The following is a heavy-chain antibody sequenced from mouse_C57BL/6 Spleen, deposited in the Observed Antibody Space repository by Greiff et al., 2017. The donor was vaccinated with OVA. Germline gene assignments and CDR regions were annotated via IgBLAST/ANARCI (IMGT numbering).Heavy chain of an antibody. V-gene: IGHV1-80*01. CDR1: GYAFSSYW. J-gene: IGHJ2*01. Sequence: VMLVESGAELVKPGASVKISCKASGYAFSSYWMNWVKQRPGKGLEWIGQIYPGDGDTNYNGKFKGKATLTADKSSSTAYMQLSSLTSEDSAVYFCARPYGSSYYFDYWGQGTTLTVSS. CDR3: ARPYGSSYYFDY. D-gene: IGHD1-1*01. CDR2: IYPGDGDT.